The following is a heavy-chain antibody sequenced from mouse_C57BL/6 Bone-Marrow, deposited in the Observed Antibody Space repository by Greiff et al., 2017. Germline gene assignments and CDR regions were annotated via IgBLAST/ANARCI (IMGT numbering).Heavy chain of an antibody. D-gene: IGHD1-1*01. Sequence: VQLQESGAELVKPGASVKISCKASGYAFSSYWMNWVKQRPGKGLAWIGQIYPGDGDTNYNGKFKGKATLTADKSSSTAYLQLSSLTSEDSAVYFCAFTTIVAYYYAMDYWGQGTSVTVSS. CDR2: IYPGDGDT. V-gene: IGHV1-80*01. CDR3: AFTTIVAYYYAMDY. J-gene: IGHJ4*01. CDR1: GYAFSSYW.